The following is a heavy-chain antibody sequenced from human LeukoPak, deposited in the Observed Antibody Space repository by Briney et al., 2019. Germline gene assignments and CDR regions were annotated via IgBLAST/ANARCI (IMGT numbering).Heavy chain of an antibody. CDR3: ARGPIQLWIHNAMDV. V-gene: IGHV3-49*04. Sequence: GGSLRLSCTTSGFNFGDHAMSWVRQAPGKGLEWVGFIRSKAYRGTTEYAASVKGRFTISRDDSASIAYLQMNSLRTEDTAVYYCARGPIQLWIHNAMDVWGQGTTVTVSS. CDR1: GFNFGDHA. D-gene: IGHD5-18*01. J-gene: IGHJ6*02. CDR2: IRSKAYRGTT.